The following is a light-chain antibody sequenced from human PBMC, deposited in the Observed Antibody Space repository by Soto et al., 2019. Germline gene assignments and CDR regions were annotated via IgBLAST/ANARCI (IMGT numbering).Light chain of an antibody. CDR1: QGINRN. V-gene: IGKV3-15*01. CDR3: QQYYTWPVT. J-gene: IGKJ4*01. Sequence: IVMTQSPATLSVSPGASVTFSCRASQGINRNLAWYQQKPGQAPRLLISGASTGATGIPARFSGSGSGTEFTLTINSLQSEDSAVYYCQQYYTWPVTFGGGTKVEI. CDR2: GAS.